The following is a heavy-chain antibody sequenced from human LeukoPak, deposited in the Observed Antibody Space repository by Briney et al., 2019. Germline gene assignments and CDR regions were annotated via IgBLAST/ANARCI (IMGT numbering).Heavy chain of an antibody. CDR1: GGSISSYH. CDR3: ARDSTSRTYFDY. V-gene: IGHV4-4*07. CDR2: IYTSGST. D-gene: IGHD1-1*01. J-gene: IGHJ4*02. Sequence: SETLSLTCTVSGGSISSYHWSWIRQPAGKGLEWIGRIYTSGSTNYNPSLKSRVTMSVDTSKNQFSLKLSSVTAADTAVYYCARDSTSRTYFDYWGQGTLVTVSS.